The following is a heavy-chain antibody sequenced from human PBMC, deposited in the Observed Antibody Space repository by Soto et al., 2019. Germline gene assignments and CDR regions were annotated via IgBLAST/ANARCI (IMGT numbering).Heavy chain of an antibody. CDR3: AGATAIVVVVAATRPLDY. J-gene: IGHJ4*02. D-gene: IGHD2-15*01. V-gene: IGHV1-69*02. Sequence: QVQLVQSGAEVKKPGSSVKVSCKASGGTFSSYTISWVRQAPGQGLEWMGRIIPILGIANYAQKFQGRVTITADKSTSTAYMELSSLRSGDTAVYYCAGATAIVVVVAATRPLDYWGQGTLVTVSS. CDR1: GGTFSSYT. CDR2: IIPILGIA.